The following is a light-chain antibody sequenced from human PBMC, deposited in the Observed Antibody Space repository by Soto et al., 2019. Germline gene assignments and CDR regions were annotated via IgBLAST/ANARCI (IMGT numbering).Light chain of an antibody. Sequence: DIQMTQSPSTLSASVGDRVTITCRASQSISSWLAWYQQKPGKAPKLLIYKASSLESGVPSRFSGSGSGTEFTFTISSLHPDDFATYYCQQYNSYPRTFGQWTKVEIK. J-gene: IGKJ1*01. CDR2: KAS. CDR3: QQYNSYPRT. V-gene: IGKV1-5*03. CDR1: QSISSW.